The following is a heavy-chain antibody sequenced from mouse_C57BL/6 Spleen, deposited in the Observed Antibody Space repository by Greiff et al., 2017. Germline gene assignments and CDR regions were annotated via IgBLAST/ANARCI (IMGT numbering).Heavy chain of an antibody. V-gene: IGHV1-52*01. CDR3: ARSGDGAFAD. CDR1: GYTFTSYW. D-gene: IGHD1-1*02. J-gene: IGHJ3*01. Sequence: QVQLQQPGAELVRPGSSVKLSCKASGYTFTSYWMHWVKQRPIQGLEWIGNIDPSDSDTHYNQKFKDKATLTVDKSSSTAYMQLSSLTSEDSAVYYCARSGDGAFADWGQGTLVTVSA. CDR2: IDPSDSDT.